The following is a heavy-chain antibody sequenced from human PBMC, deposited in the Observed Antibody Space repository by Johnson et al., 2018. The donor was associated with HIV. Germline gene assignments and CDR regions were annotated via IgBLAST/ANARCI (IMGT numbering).Heavy chain of an antibody. V-gene: IGHV3-30*03. CDR2: ISYDGSNK. D-gene: IGHD3-3*01. Sequence: QVQLVESGGGVVQPGRSLRLSCAASGFTFSSYGMHWVRQAPGKGLEWVAVISYDGSNKYYVDSVKGRFTISRDNSKNTPYLQMNSLRSEDTAVYYCARVATFGVVISDGFDIWGQGTMVTVSS. J-gene: IGHJ3*02. CDR1: GFTFSSYG. CDR3: ARVATFGVVISDGFDI.